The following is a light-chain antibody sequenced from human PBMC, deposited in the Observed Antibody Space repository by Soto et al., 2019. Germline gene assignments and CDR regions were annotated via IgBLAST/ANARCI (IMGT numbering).Light chain of an antibody. CDR3: QQYDIWPPYT. J-gene: IGKJ2*01. V-gene: IGKV3-15*01. Sequence: ERVMTQSPATLSVSPGERATLSCRASQSVSSYLAWYQQKPGQAPRLLIYDASTRATGIPPRFSGGGSGTEFTVTISSLQSEDFAIYYCQQYDIWPPYTFGQGTKVDIK. CDR2: DAS. CDR1: QSVSSY.